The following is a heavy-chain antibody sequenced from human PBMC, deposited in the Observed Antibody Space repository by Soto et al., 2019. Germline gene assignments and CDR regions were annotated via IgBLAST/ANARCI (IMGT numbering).Heavy chain of an antibody. CDR1: GYTFTSYG. CDR3: AIGGGGRCTNGVCYTEYYYYGMNV. Sequence: ASVKVSCKASGYTFTSYGISWVRQAPGQGLEWMGWISAYNGNTNYAQKLQGRVTMTTDTSTSTAYMELRSLRSDDTAVYYCAIGGGGRCTNGVCYTEYYYYGMNVWG. V-gene: IGHV1-18*01. CDR2: ISAYNGNT. D-gene: IGHD2-8*01. J-gene: IGHJ6*02.